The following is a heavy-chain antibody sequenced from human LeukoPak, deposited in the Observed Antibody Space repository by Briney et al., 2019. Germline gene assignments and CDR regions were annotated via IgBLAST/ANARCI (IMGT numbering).Heavy chain of an antibody. J-gene: IGHJ4*02. V-gene: IGHV6-1*01. Sequence: SQTLSLTCAISVDSVSSNSAAWNWIRQSPSRGLEWLGRTYYRSKWYNDYAVSVKSRITINPDTSKNQFSLQLNSVTPEDTAVYYCARGGWFGELLVFDYWGQGTLVTVSS. CDR2: TYYRSKWYN. D-gene: IGHD3-10*01. CDR1: VDSVSSNSAA. CDR3: ARGGWFGELLVFDY.